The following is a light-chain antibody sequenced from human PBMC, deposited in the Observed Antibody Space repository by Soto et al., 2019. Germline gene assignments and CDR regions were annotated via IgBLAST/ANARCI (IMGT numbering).Light chain of an antibody. J-gene: IGLJ3*02. CDR1: SSDVGAYNF. Sequence: QSVLTQPASVSGSPGQSITISCTGTSSDVGAYNFVSWYQQHPGKAPKLMVYDVSHRPSGVSHRFSGSKSGNTASLTISGLQAEVEADYSCSSFRTSISLGVFGGGS. CDR3: SSFRTSISLGV. V-gene: IGLV2-14*03. CDR2: DVS.